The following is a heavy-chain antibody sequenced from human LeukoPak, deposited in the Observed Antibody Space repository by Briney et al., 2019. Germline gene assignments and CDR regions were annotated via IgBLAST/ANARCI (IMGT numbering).Heavy chain of an antibody. Sequence: GGSLRLSCAASGFTFSDFYMSWIRQAPGKGLECIAFIGSSGSTKYADSVQGRFTVSRDNTKNSLYLQTHSLRADDSALYYCATEIGVSAASFDVWGQGTMVTVSS. D-gene: IGHD6-13*01. CDR1: GFTFSDFY. J-gene: IGHJ3*01. CDR3: ATEIGVSAASFDV. V-gene: IGHV3-11*01. CDR2: IGSSGST.